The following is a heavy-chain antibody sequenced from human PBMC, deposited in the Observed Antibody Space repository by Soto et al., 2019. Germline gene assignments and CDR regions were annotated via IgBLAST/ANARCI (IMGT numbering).Heavy chain of an antibody. J-gene: IGHJ5*02. D-gene: IGHD2-15*01. CDR3: ARVEVVAATDWFDP. CDR2: VIPIFGTA. Sequence: SVKVSCKASGGTFSSYAISWVRQAPGQGLEWMGGVIPIFGTANYAQKFQGRVTITADKSTSTAYMELSSLRSEDTAVYYCARVEVVAATDWFDPWGQGTLVTVSS. CDR1: GGTFSSYA. V-gene: IGHV1-69*06.